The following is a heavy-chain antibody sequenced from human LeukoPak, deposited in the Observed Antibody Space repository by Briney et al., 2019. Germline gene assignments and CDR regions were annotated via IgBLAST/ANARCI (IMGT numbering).Heavy chain of an antibody. CDR3: ARDVKGFGELYFDP. D-gene: IGHD3-10*01. Sequence: PSETLSLTCTVSGDSIRNYNWNWIPEPPGKGLEWIGYVYYNVSTNYNPSLKSRVTISLDTSKSQFSLKLSSLTAADTAVYYCARDVKGFGELYFDPWGQGILVTVSS. CDR1: GDSIRNYN. J-gene: IGHJ5*02. CDR2: VYYNVST. V-gene: IGHV4-59*01.